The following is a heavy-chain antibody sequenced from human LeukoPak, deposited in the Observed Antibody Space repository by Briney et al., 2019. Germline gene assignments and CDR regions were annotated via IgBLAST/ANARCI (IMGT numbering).Heavy chain of an antibody. J-gene: IGHJ4*02. D-gene: IGHD3-22*01. CDR3: ARVHFYDSSGYSLINP. CDR1: GYTFTGYY. Sequence: ASVKVSCKASGYTFTGYYMHWVRQAPGQGLEWMGWINPNSGGTNYAQKFQGRVTMTRDTSISTAYMELSRLKSDDTAVYYCARVHFYDSSGYSLINPWGQGTLVTVSS. V-gene: IGHV1-2*02. CDR2: INPNSGGT.